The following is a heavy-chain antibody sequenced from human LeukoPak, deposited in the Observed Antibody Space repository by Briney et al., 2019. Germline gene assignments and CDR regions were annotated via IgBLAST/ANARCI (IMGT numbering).Heavy chain of an antibody. CDR3: AKRPYGDYPY. CDR1: GFSFSSYW. D-gene: IGHD4-17*01. V-gene: IGHV3-74*01. CDR2: INSDGSST. J-gene: IGHJ4*02. Sequence: PGGSLRLSCAASGFSFSSYWMHWVRQAPGKGLVWVSRINSDGSSTTYADSVKGRFTISRDNAKNTLYLQMNSLRAEDTAVYYCAKRPYGDYPYWGQGTLVTVSS.